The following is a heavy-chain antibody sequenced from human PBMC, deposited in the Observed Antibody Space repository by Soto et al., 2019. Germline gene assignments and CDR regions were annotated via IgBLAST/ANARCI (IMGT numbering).Heavy chain of an antibody. D-gene: IGHD6-19*01. CDR1: GGTFSSYA. CDR3: ASTPTRQYVAGADY. Sequence: QVQLVQSGAEVKKPGSSVKVSCKASGGTFSSYAISWVRQAPGQGLEWMGGIIPIFGTENYAQKFQGRVTITADESTSTAYMELSSLRSADTAVYYCASTPTRQYVAGADYWGQGTLVTGSS. CDR2: IIPIFGTE. J-gene: IGHJ4*02. V-gene: IGHV1-69*12.